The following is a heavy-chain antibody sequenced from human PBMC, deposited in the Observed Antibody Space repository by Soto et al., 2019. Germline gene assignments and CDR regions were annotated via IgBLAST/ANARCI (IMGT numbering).Heavy chain of an antibody. CDR1: GVTGVTFSAAW. CDR3: VRGPSHGAFDI. J-gene: IGHJ3*02. Sequence: PGGSLRLSCAASGVTGVTFSAAWLTWVRQSPGKGLEWVGLIKSKTSGETTHYAAPVEGRFTISRDNARNTVYLQVNSLRPEDTAVYHCVRGPSHGAFDIWGQGTLVTVSS. CDR2: IKSKTSGETT. V-gene: IGHV3-15*01.